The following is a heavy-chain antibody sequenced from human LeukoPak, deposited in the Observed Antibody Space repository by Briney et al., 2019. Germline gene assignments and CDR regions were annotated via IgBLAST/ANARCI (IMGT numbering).Heavy chain of an antibody. CDR2: INHSGST. CDR1: GGSFSGYY. CDR3: ARDQYYYGSGSHNFDY. V-gene: IGHV4-34*01. Sequence: SETLSLTCAVYGGSFSGYYWSWIRQPPGKGLEWIGEINHSGSTNYNPSLKSRVTISVDTSKNQFSLKLSSVTAADTAVYYCARDQYYYGSGSHNFDYWGQGTLVTVSS. J-gene: IGHJ4*02. D-gene: IGHD3-10*01.